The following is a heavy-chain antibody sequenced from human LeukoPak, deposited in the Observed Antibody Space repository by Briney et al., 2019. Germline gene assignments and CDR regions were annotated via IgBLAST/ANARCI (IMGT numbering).Heavy chain of an antibody. CDR2: ISSSSSAI. J-gene: IGHJ4*02. CDR1: GFTFSSYA. Sequence: GESLRLSCAASGFTFSSYAMSWVRQTPGKGLEWVSYISSSSSAIYYADSVKGRFTISRDNARNSLYLQMNSLRAEDTAVYHCARGRYFDYWGQGTLVTVSS. CDR3: ARGRYFDY. V-gene: IGHV3-48*01.